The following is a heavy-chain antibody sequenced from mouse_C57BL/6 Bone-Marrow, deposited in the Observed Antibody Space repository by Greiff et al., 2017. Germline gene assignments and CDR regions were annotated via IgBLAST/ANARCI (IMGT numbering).Heavy chain of an antibody. J-gene: IGHJ4*01. D-gene: IGHD2-3*01. Sequence: VQLQQSGAELVRPGASVKLSCKASGYTFTDYYINWVKQRPGQGLEWIARIYPGSGNTYYNEKFKGKATLTAEKSSSTAYMQLSSLTSEDSAVYFCAKKPCYYSAMGCWGQGTSVSV. CDR2: IYPGSGNT. CDR1: GYTFTDYY. CDR3: AKKPCYYSAMGC. V-gene: IGHV1-76*01.